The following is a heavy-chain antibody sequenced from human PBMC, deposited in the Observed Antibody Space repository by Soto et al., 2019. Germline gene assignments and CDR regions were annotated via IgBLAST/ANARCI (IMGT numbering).Heavy chain of an antibody. Sequence: QVQLQESGPGLVKPSQTLSLTCTVSGGSVSSGGYYWNWIRQHPGKGMEWIGYIYETETAYYNPSLNSRPTISLDSSNNQFFLKLSSVTPADTAVYYCARDNFGAVVHDAFDLWGQGTMVTISS. CDR2: IYETETA. V-gene: IGHV4-31*03. D-gene: IGHD3-3*01. CDR3: ARDNFGAVVHDAFDL. J-gene: IGHJ3*01. CDR1: GGSVSSGGYY.